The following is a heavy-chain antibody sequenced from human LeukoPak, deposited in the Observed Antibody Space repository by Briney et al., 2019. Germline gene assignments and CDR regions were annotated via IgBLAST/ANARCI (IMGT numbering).Heavy chain of an antibody. CDR2: IYPGDSDT. D-gene: IGHD3-22*01. CDR1: GYSFTSYW. Sequence: GESLKISCKGSGYSFTSYWIGWVRQMPGKGLEWMGIIYPGDSDTRYSPSFQGQVTISPDKSISTAYLQWSSLKASDTAMYYCARHSTKYYDSSGYYHYWGQGTLVTVSS. CDR3: ARHSTKYYDSSGYYHY. V-gene: IGHV5-51*01. J-gene: IGHJ4*02.